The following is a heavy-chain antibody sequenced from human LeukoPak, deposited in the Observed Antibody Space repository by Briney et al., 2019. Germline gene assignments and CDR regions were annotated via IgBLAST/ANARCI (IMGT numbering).Heavy chain of an antibody. CDR2: ISSSSSYI. D-gene: IGHD2-21*02. J-gene: IGHJ4*02. CDR3: ARDSRCGGDCHFDY. V-gene: IGHV3-21*01. Sequence: GGSLRLSCAASGFTFSSYSMNWVRQAPGKGLEWVSSISSSSSYIYYADSVKGRFTISRDNAKNSLYLQMNSLRAEDTAVYYCARDSRCGGDCHFDYWGQGTLVTVSS. CDR1: GFTFSSYS.